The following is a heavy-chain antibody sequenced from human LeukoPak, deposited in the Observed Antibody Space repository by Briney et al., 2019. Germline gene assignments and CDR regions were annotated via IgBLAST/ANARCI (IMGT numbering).Heavy chain of an antibody. CDR1: GFTFSTYS. Sequence: GGSLRLSCAASGFTFSTYSMNWVRQAPGKGLEWVSYISSSSTIYYADSVKGRFTISRDNAKNSLYLQMNSLRAEDTAVYYCARSRYDVVYFDYWGQGTLVTVSS. V-gene: IGHV3-48*01. CDR2: ISSSSTI. D-gene: IGHD3-3*01. CDR3: ARSRYDVVYFDY. J-gene: IGHJ4*02.